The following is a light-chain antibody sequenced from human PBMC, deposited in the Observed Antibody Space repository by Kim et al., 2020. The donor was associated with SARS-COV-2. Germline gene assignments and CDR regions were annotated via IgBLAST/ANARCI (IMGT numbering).Light chain of an antibody. Sequence: GQSITISCTGASSDVGGYDFVSCYQQHPGKAPRLMIYDVTNRPSGISNRFSGSKSGNTASLTISGLQAEDEADYYCNSYTSSSTWVFGGGTQLTVL. CDR3: NSYTSSSTWV. CDR2: DVT. J-gene: IGLJ3*02. V-gene: IGLV2-14*03. CDR1: SSDVGGYDF.